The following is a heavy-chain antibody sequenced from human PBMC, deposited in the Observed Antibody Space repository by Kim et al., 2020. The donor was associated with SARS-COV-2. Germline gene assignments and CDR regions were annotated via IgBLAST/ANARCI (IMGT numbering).Heavy chain of an antibody. CDR1: GFTFSRFA. Sequence: GGSLRLSCATSGFTFSRFAMNWFRQASGKGLEWVSAICGSGGTTYYAESVKDRFTISRDNSKNTVFLQMRSMRVEDTAVYYCAKVVSWGDVW. V-gene: IGHV3-23*01. CDR3: AKVVSWGDV. D-gene: IGHD3-16*01. J-gene: IGHJ6*01. CDR2: ICGSGGTT.